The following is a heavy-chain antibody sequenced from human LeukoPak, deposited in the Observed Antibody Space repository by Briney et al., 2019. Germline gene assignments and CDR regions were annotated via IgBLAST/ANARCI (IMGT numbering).Heavy chain of an antibody. Sequence: PSETLSLTCTVSGYSISSGYYWGWIRQPPGKGLEWIGSIYHSGSTYYNPSLKSRVTISVDTSKNQFSLKLSSVTAADTAVYYCARLLRRRGTMVRGASNWFDPWGQGTLVTVSS. D-gene: IGHD3-10*01. J-gene: IGHJ5*02. CDR3: ARLLRRRGTMVRGASNWFDP. V-gene: IGHV4-38-2*02. CDR2: IYHSGST. CDR1: GYSISSGYY.